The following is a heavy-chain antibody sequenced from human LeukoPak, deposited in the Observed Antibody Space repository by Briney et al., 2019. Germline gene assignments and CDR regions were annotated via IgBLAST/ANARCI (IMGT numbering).Heavy chain of an antibody. Sequence: SETLSLTCTVSGGSISSYYWSWIRQPPGGGLEWIGYIYYSGSTNYNPSLKSRVTISVDTSKNQFSLKLSSVTAADTAVYYCARDFVGAGTAGATSGYWGQGTLVTVSS. CDR2: IYYSGST. V-gene: IGHV4-59*12. CDR3: ARDFVGAGTAGATSGY. D-gene: IGHD4/OR15-4a*01. CDR1: GGSISSYY. J-gene: IGHJ4*02.